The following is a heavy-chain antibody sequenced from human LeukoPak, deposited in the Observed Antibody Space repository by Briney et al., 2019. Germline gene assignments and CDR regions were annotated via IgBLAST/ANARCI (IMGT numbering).Heavy chain of an antibody. D-gene: IGHD3-16*02. Sequence: SETLSLTCTVSSGSISSYYWSWIRQPPGKGLEWIGYIYYSGSTNYNPSLKSRVTISVDTSKNQFSLKLSSVTAADTAVYYCARDIASDYWGQGTLVTVSS. CDR2: IYYSGST. J-gene: IGHJ4*02. V-gene: IGHV4-59*01. CDR3: ARDIASDY. CDR1: SGSISSYY.